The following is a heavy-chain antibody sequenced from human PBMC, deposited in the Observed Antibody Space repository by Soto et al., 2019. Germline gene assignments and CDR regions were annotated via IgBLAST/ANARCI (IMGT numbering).Heavy chain of an antibody. V-gene: IGHV1-69*01. CDR2: IIPIPGTA. Sequence: QVQLGQSGAEVKKPGSSVQVSCKASGGTFCSYAISWVRQAPGQGLEWMGGIIPIPGTANYAQKFQGRVTIAADESTSTAYMELSSLRSEDTAVYYCARSQVSSTSLEIYFYYYYGMDVCGQWTTVTVS. D-gene: IGHD2-2*01. CDR3: ARSQVSSTSLEIYFYYYYGMDV. CDR1: GGTFCSYA. J-gene: IGHJ6*02.